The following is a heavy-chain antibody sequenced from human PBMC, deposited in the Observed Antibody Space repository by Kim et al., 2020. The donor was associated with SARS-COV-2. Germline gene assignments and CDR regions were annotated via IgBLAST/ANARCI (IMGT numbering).Heavy chain of an antibody. V-gene: IGHV3-43D*03. Sequence: GGSLRLSCAASGFTFDDYAMHWVRQAPGKGLEWVSLISWDGDSTYYADSVKGRFTISRDNSKNSLYLQMDSLRAEDTALYYCAKDRFGYSSSWSYGMDVWGQGTTVAVSS. CDR2: ISWDGDST. D-gene: IGHD6-13*01. J-gene: IGHJ6*02. CDR3: AKDRFGYSSSWSYGMDV. CDR1: GFTFDDYA.